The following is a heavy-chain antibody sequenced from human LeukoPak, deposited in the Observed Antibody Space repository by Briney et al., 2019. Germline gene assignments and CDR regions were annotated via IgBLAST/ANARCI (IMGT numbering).Heavy chain of an antibody. V-gene: IGHV4-39*01. CDR2: IYYSGST. Sequence: SETLSLTCTVSGGSISSSSYYWGWIRQPPGKGLGWIGSIYYSGSTYYNPPLKSRVTISVDTSKNQFSLKLSSVTAADTAVYYCARLQAAMVTFFAFDIWGQGTMVTVSS. CDR1: GGSISSSSYY. CDR3: ARLQAAMVTFFAFDI. J-gene: IGHJ3*02. D-gene: IGHD5-18*01.